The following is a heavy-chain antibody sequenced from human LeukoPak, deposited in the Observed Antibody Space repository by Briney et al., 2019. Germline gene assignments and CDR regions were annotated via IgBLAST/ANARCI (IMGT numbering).Heavy chain of an antibody. CDR2: ISGGGDAT. J-gene: IGHJ4*02. D-gene: IGHD3-10*01. CDR1: GFTFSSYA. Sequence: GGSLRLSCAASGFTFSSYAMSWVRQAPGKGLEWVSTISGGGDATYYADSVKGRFTISRDNSKNTLYLQMNSLRVEDTAVYYCARDSSMLRGPLVIYYFDFWGQGTLVTVSS. CDR3: ARDSSMLRGPLVIYYFDF. V-gene: IGHV3-23*01.